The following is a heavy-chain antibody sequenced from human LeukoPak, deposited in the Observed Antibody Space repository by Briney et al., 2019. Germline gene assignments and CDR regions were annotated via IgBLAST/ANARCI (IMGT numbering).Heavy chain of an antibody. CDR1: VGSISGYF. CDR3: ARAQYSGSCFDY. D-gene: IGHD1-26*01. Sequence: PSETLSLTCTVSVGSISGYFWSWVRQAPRTGLDWIGHIYYSGATNYNPSLRSRVTISVDTSKNQFSLKLRSVTAADTAVYYCARAQYSGSCFDYWGQGALVTVSS. J-gene: IGHJ4*02. V-gene: IGHV4-59*13. CDR2: IYYSGAT.